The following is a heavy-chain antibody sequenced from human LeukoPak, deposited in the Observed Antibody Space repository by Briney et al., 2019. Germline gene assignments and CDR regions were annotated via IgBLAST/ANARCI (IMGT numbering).Heavy chain of an antibody. CDR1: GGSISSGSYY. V-gene: IGHV4-61*01. J-gene: IGHJ4*02. D-gene: IGHD3-10*01. Sequence: SETLSLTCTVSGGSISSGSYYWSWIRQPPGKGLEWIGYIYYSGSTNYNPSRKSRVTISVDTSKNQFSLKLISVTAADTAVYYCARTSWYYYGSGEDYWGQGNLVTVSS. CDR2: IYYSGST. CDR3: ARTSWYYYGSGEDY.